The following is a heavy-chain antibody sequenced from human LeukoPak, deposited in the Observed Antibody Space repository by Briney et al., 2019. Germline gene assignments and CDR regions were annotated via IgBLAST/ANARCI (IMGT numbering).Heavy chain of an antibody. CDR3: GRVGAYYGSGGYSDY. CDR2: INQDGSQK. D-gene: IGHD3-10*01. CDR1: GFTFSSYW. J-gene: IGHJ4*02. V-gene: IGHV3-7*01. Sequence: GGSLRLTCAASGFTFSSYWMSWVRQAPGKGLEWVANINQDGSQKYYVDSVKGRFTISRDNAKKSLFLQMNSLRAEDTAVYYCGRVGAYYGSGGYSDYWGQGTLVTVSS.